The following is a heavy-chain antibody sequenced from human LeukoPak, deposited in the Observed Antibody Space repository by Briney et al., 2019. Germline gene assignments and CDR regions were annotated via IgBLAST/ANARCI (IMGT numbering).Heavy chain of an antibody. CDR3: AGETSGVTGTTSFDY. CDR2: TSNDGRSK. D-gene: IGHD1/OR15-1a*01. CDR1: GFTFSNDI. V-gene: IGHV3-30*04. J-gene: IGHJ4*02. Sequence: GGSLRLSCAASGFTFSNDIFHWVRQAPGKGLEWVAVTSNDGRSKFYADSVEGRFTISRDDSNNMLYLQMNSLRAEDTAIYYCAGETSGVTGTTSFDYWGQGTLVTVSS.